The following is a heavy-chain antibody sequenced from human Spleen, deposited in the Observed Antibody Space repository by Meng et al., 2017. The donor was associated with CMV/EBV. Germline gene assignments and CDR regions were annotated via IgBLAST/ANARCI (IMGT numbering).Heavy chain of an antibody. CDR3: ARVDIVVVPAHFDY. J-gene: IGHJ4*02. CDR1: GFTFSSYW. Sequence: GSLRLSCAASGFTFSSYWMSWVRQAPGKGLEWIGSIYYSGSTYYNPSLKSRVTISVDTSKNQFSLKLSSVTAADTAVYYCARVDIVVVPAHFDYWGQGKLVTVSS. D-gene: IGHD2-2*01. CDR2: IYYSGST. V-gene: IGHV4-39*07.